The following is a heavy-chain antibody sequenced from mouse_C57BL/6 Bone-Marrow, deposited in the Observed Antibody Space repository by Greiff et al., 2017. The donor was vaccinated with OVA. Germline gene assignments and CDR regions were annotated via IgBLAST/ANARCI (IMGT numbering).Heavy chain of an antibody. Sequence: VKLVESGAELMKPGASVKLSCKATGYTFTGYWIEWVKQRPGHGLEWIGEILPGSGSTNYNEKFKGKATLTADTSSNTAYMQLSSLTTEDSAIYYCARIYYSNRGSAYWGQGTLVTVSA. V-gene: IGHV1-9*01. D-gene: IGHD2-5*01. CDR1: GYTFTGYW. CDR2: ILPGSGST. J-gene: IGHJ3*01. CDR3: ARIYYSNRGSAY.